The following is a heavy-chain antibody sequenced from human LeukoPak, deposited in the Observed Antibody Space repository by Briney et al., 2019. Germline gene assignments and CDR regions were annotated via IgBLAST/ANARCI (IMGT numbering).Heavy chain of an antibody. CDR1: GYILTELS. D-gene: IGHD2-21*02. Sequence: ASVRVSCKVSGYILTELSMHGVRQARGKRLEWMGGFDPEDGETIYAHKFQGRVTMTEDTSTDTAYIELSRLRSEDTAVYYCATGVFFCGGDCYSLAFDIWGQGTMVTVSS. CDR3: ATGVFFCGGDCYSLAFDI. J-gene: IGHJ3*02. CDR2: FDPEDGET. V-gene: IGHV1-24*01.